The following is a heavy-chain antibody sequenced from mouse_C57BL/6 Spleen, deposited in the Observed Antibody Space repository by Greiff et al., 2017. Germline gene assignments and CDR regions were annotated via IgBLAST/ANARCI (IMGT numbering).Heavy chain of an antibody. Sequence: QVQLQQPGAELVKPGASVKMSCKASGYTFTSYWITWVKQRPGQGLEWIGDIYPGSGSTNYNEKFKSKATLTVDTSSSTAYMQLSSLTSEDSAVYYSALITTGAYDFDYWGQGTTLTVSS. CDR2: IYPGSGST. J-gene: IGHJ2*01. CDR3: ALITTGAYDFDY. V-gene: IGHV1-55*01. D-gene: IGHD1-1*01. CDR1: GYTFTSYW.